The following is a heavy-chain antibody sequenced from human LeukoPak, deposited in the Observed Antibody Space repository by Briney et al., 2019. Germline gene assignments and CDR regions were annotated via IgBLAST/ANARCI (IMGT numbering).Heavy chain of an antibody. CDR3: ARASCGGDCRGDISFDY. J-gene: IGHJ4*02. V-gene: IGHV1-69*01. CDR1: GGTFSSYA. Sequence: ASVKVSRKASGGTFSSYAISWVRQAPGQGLEWMGGIIPIFGTANYAQKFQGRVTITADESTSTAYMELSSLRSENTAVYYCARASCGGDCRGDISFDYWGQGTLVTVSS. CDR2: IIPIFGTA. D-gene: IGHD2-21*02.